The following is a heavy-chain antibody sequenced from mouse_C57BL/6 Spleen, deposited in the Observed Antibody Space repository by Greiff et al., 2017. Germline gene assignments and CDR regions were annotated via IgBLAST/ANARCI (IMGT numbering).Heavy chain of an antibody. J-gene: IGHJ2*01. CDR1: GYTFTEYT. Sequence: VKVVESGAELVKPGASVKLSCKASGYTFTEYTIHWVKQRSGQGLEWIGWFYPGSGSIKYNEKFKDKATLTADKSSSTVYMELSRLTSEDSAVYFCARHEADYDAYYFDYWGQGTTLTVSS. CDR3: ARHEADYDAYYFDY. V-gene: IGHV1-62-2*01. D-gene: IGHD2-4*01. CDR2: FYPGSGSI.